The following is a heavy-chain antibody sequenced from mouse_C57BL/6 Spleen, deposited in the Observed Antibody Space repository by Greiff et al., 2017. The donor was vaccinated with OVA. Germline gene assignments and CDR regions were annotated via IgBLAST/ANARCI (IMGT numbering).Heavy chain of an antibody. D-gene: IGHD2-2*01. CDR3: ARGAYGYDPFAY. V-gene: IGHV1-53*01. J-gene: IGHJ3*01. Sequence: QVQLQQPGTELVKPGASVKLSCKASGYTFTSYWMHWVKQRPGQGLEWIGNINPSNGGTNYNEKFKSKATLTVDKSSSTAYMQRSSLTSEDSAVYYCARGAYGYDPFAYWGQGTLVTVSA. CDR2: INPSNGGT. CDR1: GYTFTSYW.